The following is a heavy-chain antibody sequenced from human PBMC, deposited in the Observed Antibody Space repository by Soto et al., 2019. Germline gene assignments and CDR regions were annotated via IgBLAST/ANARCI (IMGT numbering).Heavy chain of an antibody. D-gene: IGHD1-26*01. CDR2: IIPIFGTA. V-gene: IGHV1-69*13. CDR3: ASRELYSGSYFWFDP. CDR1: GGTFSSYA. J-gene: IGHJ5*02. Sequence: GASVKVSCKASGGTFSSYAINWVRQAPGQGLEWMGGIIPIFGTANYAQKFQGRVTITADESTRTAYMELRSLRSEDTAVYYCASRELYSGSYFWFDPWGQGTLVTVSS.